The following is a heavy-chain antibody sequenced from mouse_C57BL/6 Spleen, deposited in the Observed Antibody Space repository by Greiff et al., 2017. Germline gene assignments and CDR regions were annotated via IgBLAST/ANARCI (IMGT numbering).Heavy chain of an antibody. CDR3: ARDGYYVDYAMDY. V-gene: IGHV1-72*01. Sequence: QVQLQQPGAELVKPGASVKLSCKASGYTFTSYWMHWVKQRPGRGLEWIGRIEPNSGGTKYNEKFKSKATLTVDKPSSTAYMQLSSLTSEDSAVYYCARDGYYVDYAMDYWGQGTSVTVSS. D-gene: IGHD2-3*01. CDR2: IEPNSGGT. CDR1: GYTFTSYW. J-gene: IGHJ4*01.